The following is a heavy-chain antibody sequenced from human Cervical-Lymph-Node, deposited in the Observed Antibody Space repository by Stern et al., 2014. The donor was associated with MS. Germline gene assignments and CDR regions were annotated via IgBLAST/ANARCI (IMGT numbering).Heavy chain of an antibody. CDR1: GFTVSSNY. Sequence: EVQLVESGGGLIQPGGSLRLSCAASGFTVSSNYMSWVRQAPGKGLEWVSVIYIGCSSSYADSVKGRVPSSRDNSKNTLYLQMNSLRAEDTAVYYCASRLRYFDWLLDAFDIWGQGTMVTVSS. D-gene: IGHD3-9*01. CDR2: IYIGCSS. CDR3: ASRLRYFDWLLDAFDI. V-gene: IGHV3-53*01. J-gene: IGHJ3*02.